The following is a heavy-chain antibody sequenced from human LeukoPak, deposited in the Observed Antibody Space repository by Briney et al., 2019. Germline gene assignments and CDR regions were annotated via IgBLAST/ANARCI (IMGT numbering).Heavy chain of an antibody. J-gene: IGHJ5*02. CDR2: IYYSGCT. D-gene: IGHD3-3*01. CDR3: ARSPSGNDFWSGFWFDP. CDR1: GGSISSYY. V-gene: IGHV4-59*01. Sequence: SETLSLTCTVSGGSISSYYWRWIRQPPGKGLEWSGYIYYSGCTNYNRSLKSRVTISVDTSKNHFSLKLSSVTAADTAVYYCARSPSGNDFWSGFWFDPWGQGTLVTVSS.